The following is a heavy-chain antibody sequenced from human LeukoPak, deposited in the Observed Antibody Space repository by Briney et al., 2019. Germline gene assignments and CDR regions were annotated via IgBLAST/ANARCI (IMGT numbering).Heavy chain of an antibody. CDR1: GFIFSSHT. CDR2: ISYDGGNK. V-gene: IGHV3-30-3*01. CDR3: AKDRSLIVVVPAATLDY. D-gene: IGHD2-2*01. Sequence: GGSLRLSCAASGFIFSSHTMYWVRQAPGKGLECVAVISYDGGNKYYAESVKGRFTISRDNSKNTLYLQMNSLRAEDTAVYYCAKDRSLIVVVPAATLDYWGQGTLVTVSS. J-gene: IGHJ4*02.